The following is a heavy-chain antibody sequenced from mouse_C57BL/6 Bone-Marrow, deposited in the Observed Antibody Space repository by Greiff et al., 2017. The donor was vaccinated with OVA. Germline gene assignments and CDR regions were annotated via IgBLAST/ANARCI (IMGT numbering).Heavy chain of an antibody. J-gene: IGHJ2*01. D-gene: IGHD4-1*01. CDR1: GYTFTDYE. Sequence: QVQLQQSGAELVRPGASVTLSCKASGYTFTDYEMHWVKQTPVHGLEWIGAIDPETGGTAYNQKFKGKAILTADKSSSTAYMELRSLTSEDSAVYYCTRRMGRGDYFDYWGQGTTLTVSS. CDR2: IDPETGGT. CDR3: TRRMGRGDYFDY. V-gene: IGHV1-15*01.